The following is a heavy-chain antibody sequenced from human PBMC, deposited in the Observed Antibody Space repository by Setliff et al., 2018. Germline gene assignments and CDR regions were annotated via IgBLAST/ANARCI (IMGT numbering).Heavy chain of an antibody. J-gene: IGHJ4*02. CDR3: ARGRIGSTWTGDY. D-gene: IGHD2-15*01. CDR2: INPNSGGT. CDR1: GYTFTGYY. Sequence: GASVKVSCKASGYTFTGYYMHWVRQAPGQGLEWMGWINPNSGGTNYAQKFRGRVTMTRDTSITTAYMELSSLTSDDRAIYYCARGRIGSTWTGDYWGQGTLVTVSS. V-gene: IGHV1-2*02.